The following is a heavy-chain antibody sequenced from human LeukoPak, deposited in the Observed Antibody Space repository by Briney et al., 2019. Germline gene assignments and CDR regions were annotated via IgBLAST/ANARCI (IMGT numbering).Heavy chain of an antibody. CDR3: ARPHYDFWSGYCDPYYYYGMDV. CDR2: ISSSGSTI. D-gene: IGHD3-3*01. V-gene: IGHV3-11*01. J-gene: IGHJ6*02. CDR1: GFTFSDYY. Sequence: PGGSLRLSGAASGFTFSDYYMSWIRQAPGKGLEWVSYISSSGSTIYYADSVKGRFTISRDNAKNSLYLQMNSLRAEDTAVYYCARPHYDFWSGYCDPYYYYGMDVWGQGTTVTVSS.